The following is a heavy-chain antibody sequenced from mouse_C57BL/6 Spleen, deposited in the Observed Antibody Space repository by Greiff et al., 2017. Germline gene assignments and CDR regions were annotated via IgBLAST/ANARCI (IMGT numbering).Heavy chain of an antibody. J-gene: IGHJ2*01. CDR1: GYSFTGYY. D-gene: IGHD1-1*01. CDR2: INPSTGGT. V-gene: IGHV1-42*01. CDR3: ARATVSRFDY. Sequence: EVQLQQSGPELVKPGASVKISCKASGYSFTGYYMNWVKQSPEKSLEWIGEINPSTGGTTYNQKFKAKATLTVDKSSSTAYMQLKSLTSEDSAVYYCARATVSRFDYWGQGTTLTVSS.